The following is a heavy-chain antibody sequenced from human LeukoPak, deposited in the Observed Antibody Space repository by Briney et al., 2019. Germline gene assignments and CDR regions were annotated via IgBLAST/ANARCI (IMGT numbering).Heavy chain of an antibody. D-gene: IGHD3-10*01. Sequence: GGSLRLTCAASGFTVSSNYMSWVRQAPGKGLEWVSVIYSGGSTYYADSVKGRFTISRDNSKNTLYLQMNSLRAEDTAVYYCASGSGSYRTPYYYMDVWGTGTTVTVSS. V-gene: IGHV3-53*01. CDR2: IYSGGST. CDR3: ASGSGSYRTPYYYMDV. J-gene: IGHJ6*03. CDR1: GFTVSSNY.